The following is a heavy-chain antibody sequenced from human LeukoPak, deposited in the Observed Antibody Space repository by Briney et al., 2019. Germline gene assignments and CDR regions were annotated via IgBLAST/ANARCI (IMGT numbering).Heavy chain of an antibody. Sequence: GGSLRLSCAASGFTFSSFGMHWVRQAPGKGLEWVAVISYEASNKYYTDSVKGRFTISRDGSKNTLYLQMNSLRAEDTAVYYCARDRSWRGTNDAFDIWGQGTMVTVSS. D-gene: IGHD1-1*01. CDR2: ISYEASNK. CDR1: GFTFSSFG. CDR3: ARDRSWRGTNDAFDI. V-gene: IGHV3-30*03. J-gene: IGHJ3*02.